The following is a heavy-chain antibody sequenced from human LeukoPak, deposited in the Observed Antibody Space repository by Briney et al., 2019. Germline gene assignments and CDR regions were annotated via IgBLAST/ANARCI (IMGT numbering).Heavy chain of an antibody. J-gene: IGHJ4*02. CDR2: ISSSSSYI. V-gene: IGHV3-21*01. CDR1: GFTFSSYS. Sequence: GGSLRLSCAASGFTFSSYSMNWVRQAPGKGLEWGSYISSSSSYIYYADSVKGRFTISRDNAKNSLYLQMNSLRAEDTAVYYCARDDGYSYGYGYWGQGTLVTVSS. CDR3: ARDDGYSYGYGY. D-gene: IGHD5-18*01.